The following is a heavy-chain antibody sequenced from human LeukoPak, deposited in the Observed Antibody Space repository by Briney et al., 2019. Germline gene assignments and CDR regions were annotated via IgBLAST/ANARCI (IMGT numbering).Heavy chain of an antibody. J-gene: IGHJ3*02. CDR3: AKDLIPSGFDAFDI. CDR2: ISSNGGST. CDR1: GFTFSGFA. Sequence: PGGSLRLSCAASGFTFSGFAMSWVRQAPGKGLEWVSSISSNGGSTYYADSVRGRFTISRDNSKNTLNLRLSSLRADDTAVYYCAKDLIPSGFDAFDIWGQGTMVTVSS. V-gene: IGHV3-23*01.